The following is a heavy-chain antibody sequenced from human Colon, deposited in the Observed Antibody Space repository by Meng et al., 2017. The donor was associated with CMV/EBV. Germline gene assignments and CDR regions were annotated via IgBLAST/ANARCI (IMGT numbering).Heavy chain of an antibody. CDR2: ITHTSDT. CDR1: GFTFSSYS. V-gene: IGHV3-21*06. D-gene: IGHD6-19*01. CDR3: ASGWPPDY. Sequence: SLGLSCSTSGFTFSSYSLNWVRQAPGKGLEWVSSITHTSDTYYADSLKGRFTLSRDNAQNSVYLQMDSLTAEDTAIYYCASGWPPDYWGQGTLVTVSS. J-gene: IGHJ4*02.